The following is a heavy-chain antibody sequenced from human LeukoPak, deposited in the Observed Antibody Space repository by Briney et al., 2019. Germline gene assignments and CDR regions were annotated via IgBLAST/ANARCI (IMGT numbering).Heavy chain of an antibody. D-gene: IGHD4-23*01. CDR1: GFTFSSYD. CDR2: IDTVGDT. CDR3: ARVSPDYGGYFDY. V-gene: IGHV3-13*01. J-gene: IGHJ4*02. Sequence: GGSLRLSCAASGFTFSSYDVHWVRQGTGKGLEWVSSIDTVGDTYYPGSVKGRFTISRENAKNSLHLQMNSLRAGDTAVYYCARVSPDYGGYFDYWGQGTLVTVSS.